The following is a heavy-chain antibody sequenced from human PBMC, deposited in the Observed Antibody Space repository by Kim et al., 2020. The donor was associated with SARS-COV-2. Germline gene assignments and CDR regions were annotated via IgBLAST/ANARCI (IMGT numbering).Heavy chain of an antibody. J-gene: IGHJ4*02. Sequence: GGSLRLSCAASGFTFSSYGMHWVRQAPGKGLEWVAVIWYDGSNKYYADSVKGRFTISRDNSKNTLYLQMNSLRAEDTAVYYCARDRVVTTIFGVVRDVGLFDYWGQGTLVTVSS. V-gene: IGHV3-33*01. CDR1: GFTFSSYG. CDR2: IWYDGSNK. D-gene: IGHD3-3*01. CDR3: ARDRVVTTIFGVVRDVGLFDY.